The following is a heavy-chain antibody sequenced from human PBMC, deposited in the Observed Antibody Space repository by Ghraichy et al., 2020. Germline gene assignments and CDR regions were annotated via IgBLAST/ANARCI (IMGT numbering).Heavy chain of an antibody. CDR2: IKSDGSEK. J-gene: IGHJ4*02. CDR1: GFRFSGYW. Sequence: GGPLRLSCAASGFRFSGYWMSWVRQAPGKGLEWVASIKSDGSEKHYVESVKGRFTISRDNAKSSVSLEMNSLRVEDTAVFYCARDPYGDYKYGGTDYWGQGTLVTVSS. V-gene: IGHV3-7*01. CDR3: ARDPYGDYKYGGTDY. D-gene: IGHD4-17*01.